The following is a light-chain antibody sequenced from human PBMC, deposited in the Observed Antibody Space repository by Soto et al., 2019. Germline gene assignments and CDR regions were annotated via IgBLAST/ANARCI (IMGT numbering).Light chain of an antibody. J-gene: IGLJ1*01. V-gene: IGLV1-40*01. CDR3: QAYDSSLSGFYV. CDR1: SSNIGAGYD. Sequence: QSVLRQPPSVSGAPGHRVTISCTGSSSNIGAGYDVHWYQHLPGTAPKLLIYGNTNRPSGVPDRFSGSKSGTSASLAITGLQAEDEADYYRQAYDSSLSGFYVFGTGTKVTAL. CDR2: GNT.